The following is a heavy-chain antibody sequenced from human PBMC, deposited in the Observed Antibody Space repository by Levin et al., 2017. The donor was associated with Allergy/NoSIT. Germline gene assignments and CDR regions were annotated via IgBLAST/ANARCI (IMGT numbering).Heavy chain of an antibody. CDR2: ISGSGGGP. CDR1: GFTFSSYA. J-gene: IGHJ3*02. V-gene: IGHV3-23*01. CDR3: AKVLPGERGYSYAPTGGAFDI. D-gene: IGHD5-18*01. Sequence: GESLKISCAASGFTFSSYAMNWVRQAPGKGLEWVSGLEWVSAISGSGGGPYYADSVKGRFTISRDNSKNTLYLQMNRRRAEDTAVYYCAKVLPGERGYSYAPTGGAFDIWGQGTMVTVSS.